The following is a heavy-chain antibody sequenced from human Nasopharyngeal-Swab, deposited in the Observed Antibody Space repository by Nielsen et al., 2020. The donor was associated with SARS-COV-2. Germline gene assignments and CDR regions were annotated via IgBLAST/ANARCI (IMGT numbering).Heavy chain of an antibody. V-gene: IGHV3-21*01. J-gene: IGHJ6*02. Sequence: GGSLRLSCAASGFTFSYYSMNWVRQAPGKGLEWVSSISSSRDYIYYADSVKGRLTISRDNAKTSLYLQMNSLRAEDTAVYYCARVSWSDYDFWSGYYKSSYYYGMDVWGQGTTVTVSS. CDR2: ISSSRDYI. CDR1: GFTFSYYS. CDR3: ARVSWSDYDFWSGYYKSSYYYGMDV. D-gene: IGHD3-3*01.